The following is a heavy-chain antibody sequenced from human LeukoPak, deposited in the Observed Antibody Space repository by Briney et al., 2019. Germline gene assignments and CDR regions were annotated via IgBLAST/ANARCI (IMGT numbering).Heavy chain of an antibody. V-gene: IGHV4-59*01. D-gene: IGHD4-17*01. CDR2: IYYSGST. Sequence: SETLSLTCTVSGGSISSYHWSWIRQPPGKGLEWIGYIYYSGSTNYNPSLKSRVTISVDTSKNQFSLKLSSVTAADTAVYYCARADYGAGFDYWGQGTLVTVSS. J-gene: IGHJ4*02. CDR3: ARADYGAGFDY. CDR1: GGSISSYH.